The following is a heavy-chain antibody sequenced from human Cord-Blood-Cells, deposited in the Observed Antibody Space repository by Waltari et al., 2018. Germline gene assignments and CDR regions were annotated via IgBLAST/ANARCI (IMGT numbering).Heavy chain of an antibody. V-gene: IGHV3-9*03. Sequence: EVQLVEPGGGLVQPGRSLRLSCAASGFTFDDYAMTWVRQAPGKGLEWVSGISWNSGSIGYADSVKGRFTISRDNAKNSLYLQMNSLRAEDMALYYCAKDMGTWGHDAFDIWGQGTMVTVSS. CDR1: GFTFDDYA. CDR2: ISWNSGSI. J-gene: IGHJ3*02. D-gene: IGHD3-16*01. CDR3: AKDMGTWGHDAFDI.